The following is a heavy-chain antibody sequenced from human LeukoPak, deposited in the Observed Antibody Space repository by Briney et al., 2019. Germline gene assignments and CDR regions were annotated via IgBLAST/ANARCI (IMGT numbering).Heavy chain of an antibody. CDR3: ARDNPPDY. V-gene: IGHV3-7*03. J-gene: IGHJ4*02. Sequence: GGSLRLSCVASGFTFSSSWMSWVRQAPGKGLEWVANIKQDGSEKSYVESVRGRFNISRDNAKNSLYLQLNSLRAEDTALYYCARDNPPDYWGQGTLVTVSS. CDR1: GFTFSSSW. CDR2: IKQDGSEK.